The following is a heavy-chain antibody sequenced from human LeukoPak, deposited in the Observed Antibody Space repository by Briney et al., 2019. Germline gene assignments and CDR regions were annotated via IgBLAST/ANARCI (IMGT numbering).Heavy chain of an antibody. CDR3: AHLRLGDLSLV. CDR2: ISGSGGST. Sequence: PGGSLRLSCAASGFTFDKYAMSWVRQAPGKGLEWVSAISGSGGSTAYADSVKGRFTISRDNSKNTLYLQMNSLRAEDTAAYYCAHLRLGDLSLVWGQGTLVTVSS. V-gene: IGHV3-23*01. D-gene: IGHD3-16*02. J-gene: IGHJ4*02. CDR1: GFTFDKYA.